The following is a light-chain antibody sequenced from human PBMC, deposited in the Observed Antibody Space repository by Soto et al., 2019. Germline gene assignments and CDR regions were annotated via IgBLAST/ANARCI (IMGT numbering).Light chain of an antibody. V-gene: IGLV2-14*01. CDR2: EVS. CDR1: SSDVGGYNY. Sequence: QSVLTQPASVSGSPGQSITISCTGTSSDVGGYNYVSWYQQHPGKVPKLMIYEVSKRPSGVSNRFSGSKSGNTASLTISGLQAEDEADYYCGSYSSSSAPFVFGTGTKLTV. CDR3: GSYSSSSAPFV. J-gene: IGLJ1*01.